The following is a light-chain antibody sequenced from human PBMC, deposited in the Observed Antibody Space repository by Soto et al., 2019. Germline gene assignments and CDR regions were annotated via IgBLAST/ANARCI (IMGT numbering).Light chain of an antibody. J-gene: IGLJ3*02. CDR1: SSDVGAYNY. Sequence: QSALTQPASVSGSPGQSITISCTGTSSDVGAYNYVSWYQQHPGTAPKLMISGVSNRPSGVSNPVSGSRSGNTASLTISGLQADDEADDYCSSYTGSSTPWVFGGGTKLTVL. CDR2: GVS. CDR3: SSYTGSSTPWV. V-gene: IGLV2-14*01.